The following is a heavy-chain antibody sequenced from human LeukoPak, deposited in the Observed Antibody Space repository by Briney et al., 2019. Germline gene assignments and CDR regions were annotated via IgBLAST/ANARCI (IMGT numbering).Heavy chain of an antibody. CDR2: SGTGGST. D-gene: IGHD4-23*01. V-gene: IGHV3-23*01. J-gene: IGHJ4*02. CDR1: GFTFSRYA. CDR3: EKRGYDYGGPFFDY. Sequence: GGSLRLSCAGSGFTFSRYAMSWVRPAPGKGRGWVSTSGTGGSTHYVDSVKGRFNISRDNSKTTVCLQMNRLRAEDTALYYCEKRGYDYGGPFFDYWGQGTLVTVSS.